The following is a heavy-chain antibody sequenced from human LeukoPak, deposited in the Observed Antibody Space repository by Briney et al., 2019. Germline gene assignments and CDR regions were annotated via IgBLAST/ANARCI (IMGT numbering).Heavy chain of an antibody. Sequence: PGGSLRLSCAASGFTFSSYAMSWVRQAPGKGLEWVSAISGSGGSTYYADSVKGRLTISRDNSKNTLYLQMNSLRAEDTAVYYCAKDQVGQLLLFDYWGQGTLVTVSS. J-gene: IGHJ4*02. CDR3: AKDQVGQLLLFDY. V-gene: IGHV3-23*01. CDR2: ISGSGGST. D-gene: IGHD2-2*01. CDR1: GFTFSSYA.